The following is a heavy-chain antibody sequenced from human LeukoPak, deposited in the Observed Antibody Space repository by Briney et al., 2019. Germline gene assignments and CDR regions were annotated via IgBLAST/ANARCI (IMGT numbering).Heavy chain of an antibody. CDR3: ARVAGKYQPWFGDAS. J-gene: IGHJ4*02. CDR1: GFTFSRYW. CDR2: IKQDGSEK. D-gene: IGHD3-10*01. Sequence: GGSLRLSCAASGFTFSRYWMSWVRQAPGKGLEWVANIKQDGSEKYYVDSVKGRFTISRDNAKNSLYLQMNSLRAEDTAVYYCARVAGKYQPWFGDASWGQGTLVTVSS. V-gene: IGHV3-7*05.